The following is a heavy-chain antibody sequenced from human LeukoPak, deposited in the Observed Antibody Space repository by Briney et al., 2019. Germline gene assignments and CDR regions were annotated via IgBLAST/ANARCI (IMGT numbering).Heavy chain of an antibody. V-gene: IGHV4-59*01. CDR3: ARDQDY. CDR2: IYYTGTT. CDR1: GGSIGSFY. J-gene: IGHJ4*02. Sequence: SETLSLTCTVSGGSIGSFYWSWIRQPPGKGLEWIGYIYYTGTTNYNPSLKSRVTISVDTSKNQLSLKLSSATAADTAVYYCARDQDYWGQGTLVTVSS.